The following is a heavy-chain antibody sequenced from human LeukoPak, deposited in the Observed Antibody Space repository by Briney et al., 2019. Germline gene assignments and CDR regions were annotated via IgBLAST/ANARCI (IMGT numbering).Heavy chain of an antibody. J-gene: IGHJ1*01. Sequence: GASVKVSCKASGYSFTSFVITWVRQAPGQGLEWMGWISAYNGNTNYSQKVQGRVSMTRDTSTSTAYMELRSLRSDDTAVYYCARAGGIYPTVWGQGTLVTVSS. D-gene: IGHD1-26*01. CDR2: ISAYNGNT. V-gene: IGHV1-18*01. CDR1: GYSFTSFV. CDR3: ARAGGIYPTV.